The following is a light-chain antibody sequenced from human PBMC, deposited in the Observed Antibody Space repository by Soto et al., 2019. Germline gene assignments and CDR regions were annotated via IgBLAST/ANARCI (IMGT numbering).Light chain of an antibody. CDR1: QSVSSSY. CDR3: QQRSNWPPLIT. J-gene: IGKJ5*01. Sequence: ESVSTQSPGTLSLSPGERATLPCRASQSVSSSYLAWYQQKPGQAPRLLIYGASSRATGIPDRFSGSGSGTDFTLTISSLEPEDFAVYYCQQRSNWPPLITFGQGTRLEIK. CDR2: GAS. V-gene: IGKV3D-20*02.